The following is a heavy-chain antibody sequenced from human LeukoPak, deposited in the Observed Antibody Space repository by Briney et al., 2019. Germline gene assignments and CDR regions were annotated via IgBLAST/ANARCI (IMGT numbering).Heavy chain of an antibody. CDR3: ARDQGGERWFDP. J-gene: IGHJ5*02. CDR1: GFTFSGYS. Sequence: PGGSLRLSCAASGFTFSGYSMNWVCQAPGKRLEWVSSISSGSSFIYYADSVKGRFTVSRDNAKNSLYLQMNSLRAEDTAVYYCARDQGGERWFDPWGQGTLLTVSS. D-gene: IGHD1-26*01. CDR2: ISSGSSFI. V-gene: IGHV3-21*01.